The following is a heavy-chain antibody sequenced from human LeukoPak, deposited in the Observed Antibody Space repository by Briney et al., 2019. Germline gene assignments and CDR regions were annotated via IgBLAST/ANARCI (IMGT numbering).Heavy chain of an antibody. V-gene: IGHV1-8*01. J-gene: IGHJ4*02. CDR1: GYTFTSYD. Sequence: ASVTVFCTASGYTFTSYDINWVRQATGQGLEWMGWMNPNSGNTGYAQKFQGRVTMTRNTSISTAYMELSSLRSEDTAVYYCARATPYYYGSGSYIPFDYWGQGTLVTVSS. CDR2: MNPNSGNT. D-gene: IGHD3-10*01. CDR3: ARATPYYYGSGSYIPFDY.